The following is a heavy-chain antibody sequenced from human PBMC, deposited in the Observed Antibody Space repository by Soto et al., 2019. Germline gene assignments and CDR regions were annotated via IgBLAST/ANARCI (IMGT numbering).Heavy chain of an antibody. J-gene: IGHJ3*02. CDR2: IYPGDSDS. D-gene: IGHD5-12*01. Sequence: GESLKISCKGSGYSFPTYWLAWVRQTPGRGLEYMGIIYPGDSDSRYGPAFQGQVTISADKSINTAYLQWTSLKASDTAIYYCARSRVSTPRLEDPFDIWGQGTMVTVPS. CDR3: ARSRVSTPRLEDPFDI. CDR1: GYSFPTYW. V-gene: IGHV5-51*01.